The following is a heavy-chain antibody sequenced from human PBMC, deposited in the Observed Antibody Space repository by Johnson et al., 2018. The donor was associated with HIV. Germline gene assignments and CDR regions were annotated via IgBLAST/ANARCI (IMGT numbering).Heavy chain of an antibody. V-gene: IGHV3-30*19. Sequence: QVQLVESGGGVVQPGGSLRLSCAASGFTFSSYGMHWVRQAPGKGLEWVAVISYDGSNKYYADSVKGRFTISRDNSKNTLYLQMNSLRAEDTAVYYCARERHAFDIWGQGTMVTVSS. J-gene: IGHJ3*02. CDR3: ARERHAFDI. CDR2: ISYDGSNK. CDR1: GFTFSSYG.